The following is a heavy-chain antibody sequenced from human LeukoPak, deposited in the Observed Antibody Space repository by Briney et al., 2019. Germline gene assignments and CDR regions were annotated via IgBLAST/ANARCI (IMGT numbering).Heavy chain of an antibody. J-gene: IGHJ6*03. Sequence: PGGSLRLSCAASGFIFSDYYMSWIRQAPGKGPEWVAYITSSGSTKYYANSVRGRFTISRDNGGNSLYLEMNSLTAEDSAIYYCARNGQTTVTSNYYYYFLDVWGTGTTAAVSS. CDR1: GFIFSDYY. CDR3: ARNGQTTVTSNYYYYFLDV. V-gene: IGHV3-11*01. CDR2: ITSSGSTK. D-gene: IGHD4-17*01.